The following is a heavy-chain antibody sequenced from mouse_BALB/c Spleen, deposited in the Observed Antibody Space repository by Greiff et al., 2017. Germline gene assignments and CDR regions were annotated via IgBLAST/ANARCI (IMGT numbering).Heavy chain of an antibody. J-gene: IGHJ2*01. V-gene: IGHV2-9*02. CDR3: ARDLLYGQREGFDY. CDR1: GFSLTSYG. Sequence: VQLLESGPGLVAPSQSLSITCTVSGFSLTSYGVHWVRQPPGKGLEWLGVIWAGGSTNYNSALMSRLSISKDNSKSQVFLKMNSLQTDDTAMYYCARDLLYGQREGFDYWGQGTTLTVSS. D-gene: IGHD1-1*02. CDR2: IWAGGST.